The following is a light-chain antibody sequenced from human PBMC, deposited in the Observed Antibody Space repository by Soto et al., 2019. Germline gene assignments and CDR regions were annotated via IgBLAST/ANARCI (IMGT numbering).Light chain of an antibody. CDR1: SSDVGGYNY. CDR3: SSYAGSNGVV. Sequence: QSALTQPPSASGSPGQSVTISCTGTSSDVGGYNYVSWYQQHPGKAPKLMIYDVNKRPPGVPDRFSGSKSGNTASLTVSGLQAEDEADYYCSSYAGSNGVVFGGGTKPTVL. CDR2: DVN. V-gene: IGLV2-8*01. J-gene: IGLJ2*01.